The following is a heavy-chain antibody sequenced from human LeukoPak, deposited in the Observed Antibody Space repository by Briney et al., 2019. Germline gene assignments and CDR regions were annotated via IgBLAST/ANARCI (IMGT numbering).Heavy chain of an antibody. CDR2: ICTSGST. V-gene: IGHV4-4*07. CDR3: ASDIVGATVENWFDP. J-gene: IGHJ5*02. Sequence: SETLSLTCTVSGGSISSYYWSWIRQPAGKGLEWIGRICTSGSTNYNPSLKSRVTISVDTSKNQFSLKLSSVTAADTAVYYCASDIVGATVENWFDPWGQGTLVTVSS. D-gene: IGHD1-26*01. CDR1: GGSISSYY.